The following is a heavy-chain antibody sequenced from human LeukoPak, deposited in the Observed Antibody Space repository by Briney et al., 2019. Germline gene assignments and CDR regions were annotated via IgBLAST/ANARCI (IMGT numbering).Heavy chain of an antibody. J-gene: IGHJ4*02. CDR1: GYTFTGYY. CDR3: ARGVGITIFGVVITLDY. D-gene: IGHD3-3*01. V-gene: IGHV1-2*02. Sequence: GASVKVSCKASGYTFTGYYMHWVRQAPGQGLEWMGWTNPNSGGTNYAQKFQGRVTMTRDTSISTAYMELSRLRSDDTAVYYCARGVGITIFGVVITLDYWGQGTLVTVSS. CDR2: TNPNSGGT.